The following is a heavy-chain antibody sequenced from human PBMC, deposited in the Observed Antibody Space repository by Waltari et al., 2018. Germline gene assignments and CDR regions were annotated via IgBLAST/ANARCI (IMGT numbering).Heavy chain of an antibody. CDR2: MKTDGTSI. J-gene: IGHJ4*02. Sequence: EVQLVNSGGGLVQPGGSLRLSCAASDFFFTDFWLDWVRQAPGKGLFWVTRMKTDGTSITYADSVKRRFTISRDSAKNTYYLQMNSLRAEDTAVYYCTRNPGYWGQGTLVTVSS. CDR1: DFFFTDFW. CDR3: TRNPGY. V-gene: IGHV3-74*03.